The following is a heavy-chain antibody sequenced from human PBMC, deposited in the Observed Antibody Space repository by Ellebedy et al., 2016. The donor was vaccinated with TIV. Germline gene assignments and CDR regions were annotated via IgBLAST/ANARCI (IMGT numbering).Heavy chain of an antibody. CDR3: ARADTSGYLFHT. CDR2: IKPTGGST. D-gene: IGHD3-22*01. V-gene: IGHV1-46*01. CDR1: GYTFISYY. J-gene: IGHJ5*02. Sequence: AASVKVSCNASGYTFISYYMHWARQAPGQRLEWMGIIKPTGGSTTYALKFQGRVTMTRDKSTNTVYMELSSLRSEDTAVYYCARADTSGYLFHTWGQGILVTVSS.